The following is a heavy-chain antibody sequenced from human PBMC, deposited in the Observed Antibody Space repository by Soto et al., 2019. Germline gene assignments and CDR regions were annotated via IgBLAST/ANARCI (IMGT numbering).Heavy chain of an antibody. J-gene: IGHJ4*02. Sequence: EVPLSESGGGLVQPGGSLRVSCVASGFTFSTYAMSWVRQAPGKGLEWVSAIGGSAESAYYGDSVKGRFTISRDNSKNTVYLQMNSLRAEDTAVYYCAVHCSTSSCSYWGQGTLATVSS. CDR3: AVHCSTSSCSY. CDR2: IGGSAESA. V-gene: IGHV3-23*01. CDR1: GFTFSTYA. D-gene: IGHD2-2*01.